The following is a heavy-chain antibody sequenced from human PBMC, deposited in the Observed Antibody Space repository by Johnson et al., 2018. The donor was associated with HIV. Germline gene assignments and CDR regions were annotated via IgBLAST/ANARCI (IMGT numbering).Heavy chain of an antibody. Sequence: VQLVESGGVVVQPGGSLRLSCAASGFTFDDYAMHWVRQAPGKGLEWVSLISWDGGSTYYADSVKGRFTISRDNSKNSLYLQMNSLRAEDTALYYCAISAEDYDDSSAVPMDAFVIWGQGTMVTVSS. CDR2: ISWDGGST. D-gene: IGHD3-22*01. J-gene: IGHJ3*02. V-gene: IGHV3-43D*03. CDR3: AISAEDYDDSSAVPMDAFVI. CDR1: GFTFDDYA.